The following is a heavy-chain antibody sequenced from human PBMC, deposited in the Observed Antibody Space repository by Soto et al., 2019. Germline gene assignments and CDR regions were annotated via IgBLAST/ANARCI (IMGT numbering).Heavy chain of an antibody. V-gene: IGHV1-69*02. CDR3: ARARDGYNWFYY. J-gene: IGHJ4*02. CDR1: GGTFSSYT. Sequence: QVQLVQSGAEVKKPGSSVKVSCKASGGTFSSYTISWVRQAPGQGLEWMGRIIPILGIANYAQKFQGRVTITADKSTSTAYMELSSLRSEDTAVYYCARARDGYNWFYYWGQGTLVTVSS. D-gene: IGHD5-12*01. CDR2: IIPILGIA.